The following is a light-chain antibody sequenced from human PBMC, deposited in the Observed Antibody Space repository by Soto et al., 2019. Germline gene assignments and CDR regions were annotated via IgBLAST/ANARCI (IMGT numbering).Light chain of an antibody. Sequence: EIVLAQSPGTLSLSPGARATLSCRASQSVSSSFLAWYQQKAGQAPRLLIYGASRRATGIPDRFSGSGSGTDFTLTISRLEPEDFAVYYCQQYVSSPWAVGQGTKVDIK. CDR2: GAS. CDR1: QSVSSSF. J-gene: IGKJ1*01. CDR3: QQYVSSPWA. V-gene: IGKV3-20*01.